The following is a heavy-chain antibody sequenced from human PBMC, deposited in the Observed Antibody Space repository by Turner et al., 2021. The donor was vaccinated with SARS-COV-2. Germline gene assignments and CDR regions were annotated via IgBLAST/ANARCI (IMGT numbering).Heavy chain of an antibody. V-gene: IGHV3-53*01. Sequence: EVQLVASGGGLIQPGGSLRLSCAASGFTVSSNYMSWVRQAPGKGLEWVSVIYSGGSTYYADSVKGRFTISRDNSKNTLYLQMNSLRAEDTAVYYCARDRRVWFGELLYGLDVWGQGTTVTVSS. CDR3: ARDRRVWFGELLYGLDV. D-gene: IGHD3-10*01. CDR2: IYSGGST. CDR1: GFTVSSNY. J-gene: IGHJ6*02.